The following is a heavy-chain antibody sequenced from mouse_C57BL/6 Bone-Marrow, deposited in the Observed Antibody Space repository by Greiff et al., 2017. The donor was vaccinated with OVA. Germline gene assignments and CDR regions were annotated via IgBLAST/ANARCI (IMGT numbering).Heavy chain of an antibody. V-gene: IGHV1-82*01. J-gene: IGHJ2*01. CDR3: ARSGFITTTFDD. CDR1: VYAFPTSC. Sequence: QVQLQPSGPVLVKPGASVTISCQASVYAFPTSCLNWVKQRPGQGLAWIGRIYPGAGDTNYNGKFKGKATLTADKSSSTAYMQLSSLTSEDSAVYFCARSGFITTTFDDWGQGTTLTVSS. D-gene: IGHD1-1*01. CDR2: IYPGAGDT.